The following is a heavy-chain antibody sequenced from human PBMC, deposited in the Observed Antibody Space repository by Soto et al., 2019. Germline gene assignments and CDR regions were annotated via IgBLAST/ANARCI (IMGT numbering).Heavy chain of an antibody. CDR2: ISSSSSTI. CDR1: GFTFSSYS. V-gene: IGHV3-48*01. D-gene: IGHD3-10*01. Sequence: EVQLVESGGGLVQPGGSLRLSCAASGFTFSSYSMNWVRQAPGKGLEWVSYISSSSSTIYYADSVKGRFTISRDNAKNSLYLQINSLRAEDTAVYYCSIANYYGSPGDFDYWGQGTLVTVSS. J-gene: IGHJ4*02. CDR3: SIANYYGSPGDFDY.